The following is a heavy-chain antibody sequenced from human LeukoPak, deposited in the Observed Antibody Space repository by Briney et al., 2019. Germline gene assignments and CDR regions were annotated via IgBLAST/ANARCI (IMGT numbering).Heavy chain of an antibody. CDR2: ISAYNGNT. Sequence: ASVKVSCKASGYTFTSYGISWVRQAPGQGLEWMGWISAYNGNTNYAQKLQGRVTMTTDTSTSTAYMELRSLRSDDTAVYYCARVSMVRGVIITGYYYYMDVWGKGTTVTISS. V-gene: IGHV1-18*01. J-gene: IGHJ6*03. CDR3: ARVSMVRGVIITGYYYYMDV. CDR1: GYTFTSYG. D-gene: IGHD3-10*01.